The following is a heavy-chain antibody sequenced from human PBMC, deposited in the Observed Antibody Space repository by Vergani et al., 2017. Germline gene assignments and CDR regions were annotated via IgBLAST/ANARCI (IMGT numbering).Heavy chain of an antibody. Sequence: QVQLVASGGGVVQPGRSLRLSCAASGFTFSSYGMHWVRHAPGKGLEWVAVIWYAGSKKYYADSVKGRFTISRDNSKNTLYLQLNSLCAEDTAVYYCARDLRIAVAGIGYWGQGTLVTVSS. V-gene: IGHV3-33*01. CDR2: IWYAGSKK. D-gene: IGHD6-19*01. CDR1: GFTFSSYG. J-gene: IGHJ4*02. CDR3: ARDLRIAVAGIGY.